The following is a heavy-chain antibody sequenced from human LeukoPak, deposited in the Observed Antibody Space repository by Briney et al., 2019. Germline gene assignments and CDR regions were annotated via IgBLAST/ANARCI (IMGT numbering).Heavy chain of an antibody. V-gene: IGHV1-18*01. D-gene: IGHD6-13*01. J-gene: IGHJ4*02. CDR1: GYTFTSYG. Sequence: GASVKVSYKASGYTFTSYGISWVRQAPGQGLEWMGWISAYNGNTNYAQKLQGRVTMTTDTSTSTAYMELRSLRSDDTAVYYCAMTAAAGFSSPLDYWGQGTLVTVSS. CDR2: ISAYNGNT. CDR3: AMTAAAGFSSPLDY.